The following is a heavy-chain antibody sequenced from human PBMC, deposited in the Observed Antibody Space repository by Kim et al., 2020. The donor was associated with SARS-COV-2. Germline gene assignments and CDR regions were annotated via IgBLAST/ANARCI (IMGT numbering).Heavy chain of an antibody. V-gene: IGHV4-59*01. D-gene: IGHD6-13*01. CDR3: ARAGRGIAAADY. CDR1: GGSISSYY. Sequence: SETLSLTCTVSGGSISSYYWSWIRQPPGKGLEWIGYIYYSGSTNYNPSLKSRVTISVDTSKNQFSLKLTSVTAADTAVYYCARAGRGIAAADYWGQGTLVTVSS. J-gene: IGHJ4*02. CDR2: IYYSGST.